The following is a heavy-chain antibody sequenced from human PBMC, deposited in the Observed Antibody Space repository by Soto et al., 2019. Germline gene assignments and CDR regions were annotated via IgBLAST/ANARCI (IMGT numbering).Heavy chain of an antibody. Sequence: LRLSCAASGVTFSSHAMHWVRQAPGKGLEWVAVISYDGSKKYYADSVKGRFTISRDNSKNTLSLQMNSLRNEDTAVYYCASGSSTQEGWFDPWGQGTLVTVSS. CDR3: ASGSSTQEGWFDP. V-gene: IGHV3-30-3*01. CDR2: ISYDGSKK. D-gene: IGHD2-2*01. J-gene: IGHJ5*02. CDR1: GVTFSSHA.